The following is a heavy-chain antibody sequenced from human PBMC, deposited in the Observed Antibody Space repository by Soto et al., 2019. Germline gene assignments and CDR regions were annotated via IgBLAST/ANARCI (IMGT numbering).Heavy chain of an antibody. Sequence: GGSLRLSCAASGFTFSTYAMHWVRQAPGKGLEWVAVISYDGSNKYYADSVKGRFTISRDNSKNTLSLQMNSLRAEDTAIYYCARSRQNYYDSSGADYWGQGTLVTVSS. J-gene: IGHJ4*02. CDR2: ISYDGSNK. D-gene: IGHD3-22*01. CDR1: GFTFSTYA. V-gene: IGHV3-30-3*01. CDR3: ARSRQNYYDSSGADY.